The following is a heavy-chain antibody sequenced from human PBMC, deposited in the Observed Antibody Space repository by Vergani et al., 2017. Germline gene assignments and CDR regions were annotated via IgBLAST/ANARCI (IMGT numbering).Heavy chain of an antibody. CDR3: ARRPTWELGAFDI. J-gene: IGHJ3*02. CDR2: IYPSGNT. Sequence: QVQLQESGPGLVKPSETLSLTCAVSGYSINSDFYWGWIRQPPGKGLEWIATIYPSGNTYYNPSLNSRLTMSVDTSKNQFSLKLNSMTAAGPAVYYCARRPTWELGAFDIWGQGTLVTVSS. CDR1: GYSINSDFY. V-gene: IGHV4-38-2*01. D-gene: IGHD1-26*01.